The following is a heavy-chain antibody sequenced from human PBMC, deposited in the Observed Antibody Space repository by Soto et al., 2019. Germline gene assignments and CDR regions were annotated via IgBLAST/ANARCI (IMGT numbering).Heavy chain of an antibody. V-gene: IGHV4-31*03. CDR2: IYYSGST. J-gene: IGHJ4*02. Sequence: QVQLQESGPGLVKPSQTLSLTCTVSGGSISSGGYYWSWIRQHPGKGLAWIGYIYYSGSTYYNPSLKSRVTISVDTSKNQFSLKLSSVTAADTAVYYCARFGYSTNIGIDYWGQGTLVTVSS. CDR1: GGSISSGGYY. D-gene: IGHD3-22*01. CDR3: ARFGYSTNIGIDY.